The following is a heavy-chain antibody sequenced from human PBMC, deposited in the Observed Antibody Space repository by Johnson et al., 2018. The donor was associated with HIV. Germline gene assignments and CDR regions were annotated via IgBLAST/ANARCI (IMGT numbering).Heavy chain of an antibody. CDR1: GFTFSSYG. J-gene: IGHJ3*02. D-gene: IGHD1-7*01. Sequence: QVQLVESGGGVVQPGGSLRLSCAASGFTFSSYGMHWVRQAPGKGLEWVAFIRYDGSNKYYADSVKGRFTISRDNSKNTLYRQMNSLRAEDTAVYYCAKDRRELPSPFDIWGQGTMVTVSS. CDR3: AKDRRELPSPFDI. CDR2: IRYDGSNK. V-gene: IGHV3-30*02.